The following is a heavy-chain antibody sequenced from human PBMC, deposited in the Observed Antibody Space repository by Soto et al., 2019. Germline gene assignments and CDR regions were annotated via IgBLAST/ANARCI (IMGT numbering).Heavy chain of an antibody. CDR3: ARGMPVADYYGMDV. J-gene: IGHJ6*02. Sequence: GASVKVSCKAAGYTFIRDAIHWARQAPGQRLEWMGWINTGNSNTKYSQKFQGRVTITRDTSASTAYMELSSLRSEDTAVYFCARGMPVADYYGMDVWGQGTTVTVSS. D-gene: IGHD2-15*01. CDR1: GYTFIRDA. V-gene: IGHV1-3*04. CDR2: INTGNSNT.